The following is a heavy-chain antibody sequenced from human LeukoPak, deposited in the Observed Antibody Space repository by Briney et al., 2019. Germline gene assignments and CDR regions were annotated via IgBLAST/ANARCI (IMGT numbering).Heavy chain of an antibody. J-gene: IGHJ3*02. Sequence: PGGSLRLSCVASGFTFSSFWMSWVRQAPGKGLEWVSLLYSGGNTYYADSVKGRFTISRDNSNNTLYLQLDSLRAEDTAIYYCAGVMRGAFDIWGQGTLVTVSS. CDR1: GFTFSSFW. CDR2: LYSGGNT. V-gene: IGHV3-53*01. CDR3: AGVMRGAFDI.